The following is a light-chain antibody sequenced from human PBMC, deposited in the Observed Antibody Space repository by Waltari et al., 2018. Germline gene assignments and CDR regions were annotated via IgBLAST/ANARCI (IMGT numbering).Light chain of an antibody. CDR1: QRISSG. V-gene: IGKV1-5*03. CDR3: QQYNTYSVT. Sequence: ITCRAGQRISSGLAWYQEKPGKAPKLLIYKASNLESGVPSRFSGSGSGTEFTLTISSLQPDDFATYYCQQYNTYSVTFGQGTKVEIK. J-gene: IGKJ1*01. CDR2: KAS.